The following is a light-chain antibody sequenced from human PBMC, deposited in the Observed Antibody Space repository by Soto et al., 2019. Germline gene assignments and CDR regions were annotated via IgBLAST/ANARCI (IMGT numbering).Light chain of an antibody. CDR3: CSYAGSDTDV. Sequence: QSALTQPRSVSGSPGQSVTISCTGTSSDVGGYNYVSWYQQHPGKAPKLMIYDVSKRPSGVPDRFSGSKSGNTASLTISGLQAEDEADYYCCSYAGSDTDVFGPGTKLTVL. V-gene: IGLV2-11*01. CDR1: SSDVGGYNY. CDR2: DVS. J-gene: IGLJ1*01.